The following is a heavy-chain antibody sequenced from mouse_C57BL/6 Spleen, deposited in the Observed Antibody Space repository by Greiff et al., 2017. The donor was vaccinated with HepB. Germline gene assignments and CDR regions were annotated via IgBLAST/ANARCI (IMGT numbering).Heavy chain of an antibody. D-gene: IGHD1-1*01. CDR1: GYTFTDYE. CDR3: TTTVVATGAMDY. J-gene: IGHJ4*01. V-gene: IGHV1-15*01. CDR2: IDPETGGT. Sequence: VQLVESGAELVRPGASVTLSCKASGYTFTDYEMHWVKQTPVHGLEWIGAIDPETGGTAYNQKFKGKAILTADKSSSTAYMKLRSLTSEDSAVYYCTTTVVATGAMDYWGQGTSVTVSS.